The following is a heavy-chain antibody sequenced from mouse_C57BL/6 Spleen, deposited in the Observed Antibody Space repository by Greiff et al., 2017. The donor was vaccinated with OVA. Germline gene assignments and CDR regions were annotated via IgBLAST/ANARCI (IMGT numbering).Heavy chain of an antibody. J-gene: IGHJ1*03. CDR2: IYPRDGST. V-gene: IGHV1-85*01. CDR1: GYTFTSYD. D-gene: IGHD1-1*01. Sequence: VMLVESGPELVKPGASVKLSCKASGYTFTSYDINWVKQRPGQGLAWIGWIYPRDGSTKYNEKFKGKATLTVDTYSSTAYMELHSLTSEDSAVYFCAREDYYGSSQRYFDVWGTGTTVTVSS. CDR3: AREDYYGSSQRYFDV.